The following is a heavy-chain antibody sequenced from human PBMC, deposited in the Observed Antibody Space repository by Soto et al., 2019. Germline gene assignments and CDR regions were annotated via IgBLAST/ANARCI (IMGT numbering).Heavy chain of an antibody. CDR3: AKTKSYGDFAFDI. V-gene: IGHV3-48*01. CDR2: ISSSSTI. Sequence: GGSLRLSCAASGFTFSSYSMNWVRQAPGKGLEWVSYISSSSTIYYADSVKGRFTISRDNAKNSLYLQMNSLRAEDTAVYYCAKTKSYGDFAFDIWGQGTMVTVSS. D-gene: IGHD4-17*01. J-gene: IGHJ3*02. CDR1: GFTFSSYS.